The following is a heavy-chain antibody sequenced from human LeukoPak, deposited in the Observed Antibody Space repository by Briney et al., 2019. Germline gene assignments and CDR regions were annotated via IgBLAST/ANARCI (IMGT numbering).Heavy chain of an antibody. CDR1: GFSFSTYG. CDR2: ITSNGVST. V-gene: IGHV3-64D*06. CDR3: AKDSDYYHSSGYYYAYFQH. D-gene: IGHD3-22*01. J-gene: IGHJ1*01. Sequence: PGGSLRLSCSASGFSFSTYGMHWVRQAPGKGLEYVSAITSNGVSTFYADSVKGRFTISRDNSKNTLCLQMSSLRADDTAVYYCAKDSDYYHSSGYYYAYFQHWGQGTLVTVSS.